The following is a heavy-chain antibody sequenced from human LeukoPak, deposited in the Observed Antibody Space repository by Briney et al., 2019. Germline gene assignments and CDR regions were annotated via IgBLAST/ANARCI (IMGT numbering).Heavy chain of an antibody. V-gene: IGHV4-34*01. D-gene: IGHD6-6*01. Sequence: PSETLSLTCAVYGGSFSGYYWSWIRQPPGKGLEWIGEINHSGSTNYNPSLKSRVTISVDTSKNQFSLKLSSVTAADTAVYYCARLPKYSRPLDYWGQGTLVTVSS. CDR2: INHSGST. CDR3: ARLPKYSRPLDY. J-gene: IGHJ4*02. CDR1: GGSFSGYY.